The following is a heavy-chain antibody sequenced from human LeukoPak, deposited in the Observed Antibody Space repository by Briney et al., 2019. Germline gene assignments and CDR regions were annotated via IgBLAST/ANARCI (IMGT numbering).Heavy chain of an antibody. J-gene: IGHJ4*02. CDR2: IYYSGST. D-gene: IGHD1-26*01. V-gene: IGHV4-59*01. CDR1: GGSISSYY. Sequence: SETLSLTCTVSGGSISSYYWSWIRQPPGKGLEWIGYIYYSGSTNYNPSLKSRVTISVDTSKNQFSLKLSSVTAADTAVYYCARKIVGATGFDYWGRGTLVTVSS. CDR3: ARKIVGATGFDY.